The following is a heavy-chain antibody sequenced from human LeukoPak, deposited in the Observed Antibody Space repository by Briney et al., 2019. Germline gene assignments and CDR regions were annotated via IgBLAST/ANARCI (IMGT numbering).Heavy chain of an antibody. CDR1: GFTFSSYG. D-gene: IGHD3-22*01. CDR2: ISYDGSNK. V-gene: IGHV3-30*18. J-gene: IGHJ4*02. CDR3: AKDSIGSIDY. Sequence: GGSLRLSCAASGFTFSSYGMHWVRQAPGKGLEWVAVISYDGSNKYYADSVKGRFTISRDNSKNMLYLQMNSLRAEDTAVYYCAKDSIGSIDYWGQGTLVTVSS.